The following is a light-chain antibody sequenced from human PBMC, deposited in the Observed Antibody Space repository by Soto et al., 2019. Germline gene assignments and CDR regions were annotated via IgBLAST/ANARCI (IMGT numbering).Light chain of an antibody. J-gene: IGKJ1*01. CDR1: QSISGT. CDR3: QQYNNWPWT. CDR2: GAS. V-gene: IGKV3-15*01. Sequence: EIVLTHSPATLSLSPWERATLSCSASQSISGTLAWYQQKPGQAPRLLIYGASTRATSFPARFSGSGSGTDFTLTISSLQSEDFAVYYCQQYNNWPWTFGQGTKVDIK.